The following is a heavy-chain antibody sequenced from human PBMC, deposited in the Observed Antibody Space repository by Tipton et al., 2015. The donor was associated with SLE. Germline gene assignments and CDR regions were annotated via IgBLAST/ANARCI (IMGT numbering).Heavy chain of an antibody. D-gene: IGHD3-10*01. CDR1: GFTFSSYA. CDR2: ISYDGSNK. CDR3: ARDSTDYYGSGNAFDI. V-gene: IGHV3-30*04. Sequence: SLRLSCAASGFTFSSYAMHWVRQAPGKGLEWVAVISYDGSNKYYADSVKGRFTISRDNSKNTLYLQMNSLRAEDTAVYYCARDSTDYYGSGNAFDIWGQGTMVTVSS. J-gene: IGHJ3*02.